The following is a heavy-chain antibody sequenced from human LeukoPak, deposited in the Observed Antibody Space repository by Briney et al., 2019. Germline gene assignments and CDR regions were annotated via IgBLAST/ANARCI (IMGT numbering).Heavy chain of an antibody. V-gene: IGHV4-59*12. Sequence: SETLSLTCTVSGGSINNYYWSWIRQPPGKGLEWVGYIYYSGSNNYNPSLKSRVTISVDTSKNQFSLQLNSKAPEDTAVYYCAREGSEGYLFDYWGQGTLVTVSS. CDR3: AREGSEGYLFDY. D-gene: IGHD1-1*01. J-gene: IGHJ4*02. CDR2: IYYSGSN. CDR1: GGSINNYY.